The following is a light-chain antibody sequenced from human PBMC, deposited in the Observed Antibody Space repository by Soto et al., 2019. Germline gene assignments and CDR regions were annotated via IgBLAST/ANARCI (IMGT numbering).Light chain of an antibody. CDR2: DAS. CDR1: QTISTW. Sequence: DIPGTQSPPTLSASVGDRVTITCRASQTISTWMAWYQQKPGKAPKLLVYDASTLQSGVASRFSGSGSGTEFSLTISSLQPEDSATYFCLQHNSYPRTFGQGTKVDIK. V-gene: IGKV1-5*01. CDR3: LQHNSYPRT. J-gene: IGKJ1*01.